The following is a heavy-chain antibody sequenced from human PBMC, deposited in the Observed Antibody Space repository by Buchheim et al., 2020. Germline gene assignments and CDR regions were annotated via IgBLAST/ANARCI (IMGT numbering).Heavy chain of an antibody. J-gene: IGHJ4*02. V-gene: IGHV3-23*01. CDR1: GFTFSNSA. CDR3: AKEEVPNDY. CDR2: ISRSGDTT. Sequence: EAQLLESGGGLVQPGGSLRLSCAVSGFTFSNSAVTWVRQAPGKGLEWVSAISRSGDTTYYADSVMGRFTISRDPSKTTLYLQMNSLRVDDTAVYYCAKEEVPNDYWGLGT.